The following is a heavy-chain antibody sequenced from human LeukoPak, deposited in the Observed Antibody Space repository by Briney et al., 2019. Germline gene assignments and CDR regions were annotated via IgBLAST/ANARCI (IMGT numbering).Heavy chain of an antibody. D-gene: IGHD6-19*01. J-gene: IGHJ4*02. V-gene: IGHV3-23*01. CDR3: VEGGSSGWYGDIDY. Sequence: GGSLRLSCAASGFTFSSYAMSWVRQAPGKGLEWVSGVIGSGGSTYYADSVKGRFTISRDNSKNTLYLQVNSLRAEDTAVYYCVEGGSSGWYGDIDYWGQGTLVTVSS. CDR2: VIGSGGST. CDR1: GFTFSSYA.